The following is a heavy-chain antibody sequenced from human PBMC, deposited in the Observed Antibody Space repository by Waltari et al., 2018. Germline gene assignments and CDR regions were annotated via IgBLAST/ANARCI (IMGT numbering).Heavy chain of an antibody. CDR2: VSYSGTT. V-gene: IGHV4-39*01. CDR1: GISITSNRHY. Sequence: QLQLQESGPRLVRPSETLSLICRDSGISITSNRHYWAWIRQSPGQCLEWIGTVSYSGTTYISPSLKSRVSVSRDTSKNQVSLRLGSVTAADMAVYYCATYIGASVGTAAFDVWGQGTMVTVSS. CDR3: ATYIGASVGTAAFDV. J-gene: IGHJ3*01. D-gene: IGHD5-12*01.